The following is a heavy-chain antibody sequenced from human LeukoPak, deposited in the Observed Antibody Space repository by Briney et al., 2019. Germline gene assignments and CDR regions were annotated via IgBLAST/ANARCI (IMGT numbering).Heavy chain of an antibody. CDR3: AGGRRYYGVFYY. Sequence: ASVKVSCKASGYTFTSYDINWVRQATGQGLEWMGWMNPNSGNTGYAQKFQGRVTMTRNTSISTAYMELSSLRSEDTAVYYCAGGRRYYGVFYYWGQGTLVTVSS. CDR1: GYTFTSYD. J-gene: IGHJ4*02. CDR2: MNPNSGNT. V-gene: IGHV1-8*01. D-gene: IGHD4-17*01.